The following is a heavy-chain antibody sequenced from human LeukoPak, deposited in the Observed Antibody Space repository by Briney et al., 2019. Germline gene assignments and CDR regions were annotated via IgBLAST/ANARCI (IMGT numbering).Heavy chain of an antibody. CDR3: ARDSGSYSFAS. CDR2: RYENGGT. J-gene: IGHJ4*02. CDR1: GGSISSHY. V-gene: IGHV4-59*11. Sequence: SETLSLTCTVSGGSISSHYWSWIRQPPGKGLEWIGCRYENGGTNYNPSLESRVTLSVDTSKNQFSLRLTSVTAADTTVYFCARDSGSYSFASWGQGTLVTVSS. D-gene: IGHD1-26*01.